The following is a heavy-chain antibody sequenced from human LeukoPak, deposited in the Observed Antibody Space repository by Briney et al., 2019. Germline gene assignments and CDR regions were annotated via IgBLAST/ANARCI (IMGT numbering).Heavy chain of an antibody. CDR1: GGSISSGGYY. J-gene: IGHJ4*02. Sequence: PSETLSLTCTVSGGSISSGGYYWSWIRQHPGKGLEWIGYIYYSGSTYYNPSLKSRVTISVDTSKNQFSLKLRSVTAADTAVYYCARVPTYFYDSSGYYYFDHWGQGTLVTVSS. V-gene: IGHV4-31*03. CDR3: ARVPTYFYDSSGYYYFDH. CDR2: IYYSGST. D-gene: IGHD3-22*01.